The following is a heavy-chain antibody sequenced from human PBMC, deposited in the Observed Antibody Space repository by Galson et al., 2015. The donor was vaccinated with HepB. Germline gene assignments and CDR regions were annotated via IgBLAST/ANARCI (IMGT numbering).Heavy chain of an antibody. V-gene: IGHV4-31*03. Sequence: TLSLTCSVSGGSISSGYWSWIRQLPGRGLEWIGYSYYSGSTYYNPSLKSRLSISVDTSKNQLSLKLSSVTAADTAVYYCAGDPELKGMDVWGQGTRVTVSS. J-gene: IGHJ6*02. CDR3: AGDPELKGMDV. D-gene: IGHD1-7*01. CDR2: SYYSGST. CDR1: GGSISSGY.